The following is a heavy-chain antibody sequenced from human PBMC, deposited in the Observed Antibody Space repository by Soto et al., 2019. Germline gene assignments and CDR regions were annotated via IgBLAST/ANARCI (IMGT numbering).Heavy chain of an antibody. CDR2: ISAHNGNT. D-gene: IGHD5-18*01. V-gene: IGHV1-18*01. J-gene: IGHJ4*02. Sequence: ASVKVSCKASGYTFTSYGITWVRQAPGQGLEWMGWISAHNGNTKYAQKLQGRVTMTTDTSTSTAYMEVRSLRSDDTAVYYCARDTAMALPDAWGQGTLGTVSS. CDR1: GYTFTSYG. CDR3: ARDTAMALPDA.